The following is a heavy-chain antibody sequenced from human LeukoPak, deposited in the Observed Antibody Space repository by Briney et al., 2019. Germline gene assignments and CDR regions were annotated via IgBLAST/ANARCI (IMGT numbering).Heavy chain of an antibody. CDR3: ARGHYYYYYMDV. J-gene: IGHJ6*03. CDR1: GFTFSSYS. CDR2: ISSSSSTI. Sequence: PGGSLRLSCAASGFTFSSYSMNWVRQAPGKGLEWVSYISSSSSTIYYADSVKGRFTISRDNAKNSLYLQMNSLRAEDTAVYYCARGHYYYYYMDVWGKGTTVTVSS. V-gene: IGHV3-48*01.